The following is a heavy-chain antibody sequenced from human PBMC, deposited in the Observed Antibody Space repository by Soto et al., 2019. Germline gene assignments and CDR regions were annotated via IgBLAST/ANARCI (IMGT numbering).Heavy chain of an antibody. CDR2: TYYRSKWYN. CDR3: ARDPPGIAAAGYYYYGMDV. Sequence: QVQLQQSGPGLVKPSQTLSLTCAISGDSVSSNSAAWNWIRQSPSRGLEWLGRTYYRSKWYNDYAGSEKSRLTINTDPSKNQFSLQLNSVTPEDTAVYYCARDPPGIAAAGYYYYGMDVWGQGTTVTVSS. J-gene: IGHJ6*02. D-gene: IGHD6-13*01. V-gene: IGHV6-1*01. CDR1: GDSVSSNSAA.